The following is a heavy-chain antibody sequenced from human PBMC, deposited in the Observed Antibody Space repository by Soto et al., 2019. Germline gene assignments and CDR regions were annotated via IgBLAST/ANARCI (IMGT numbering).Heavy chain of an antibody. J-gene: IGHJ6*02. D-gene: IGHD3-22*01. CDR1: GGSFSGYY. V-gene: IGHV4-34*01. CDR2: INHSGST. CDR3: ARGNYYDSSGYYYYYYGMDV. Sequence: LSLTCAVYGGSFSGYYWSWIRQPPGKGLEWIGEINHSGSTNYNPSLKSRVTISVDTSKNQFSLKLSSVTAADTAVYYCARGNYYDSSGYYYYYYGMDVWGQGTTVTVSS.